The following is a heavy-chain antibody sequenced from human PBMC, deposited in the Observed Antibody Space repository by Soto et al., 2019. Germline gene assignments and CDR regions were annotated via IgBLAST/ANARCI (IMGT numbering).Heavy chain of an antibody. CDR3: ARDLMRSDFWSGYSRDDAFDI. D-gene: IGHD3-3*01. J-gene: IGHJ3*02. V-gene: IGHV4-59*01. CDR2: IYYSGST. CDR1: GGSISSYY. Sequence: SETLSLTCTVSGGSISSYYWSWIRQPPGKGLEWIGYIYYSGSTNYNPSLKSRVTISVDTSKNQFSLKLSSVTAADTAAYYCARDLMRSDFWSGYSRDDAFDIWGQGTMVTVSS.